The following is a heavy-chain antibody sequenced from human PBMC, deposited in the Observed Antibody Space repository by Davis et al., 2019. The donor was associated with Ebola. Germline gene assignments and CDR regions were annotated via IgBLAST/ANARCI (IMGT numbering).Heavy chain of an antibody. CDR1: AGTFSSYA. V-gene: IGHV1-69*06. Sequence: SVKVSCKASAGTFSSYAISWVRQPPGQGLEWMGGIIPIFGTANYAQKFQGRVTITADNSTSTAYMELSSLRSEDTAVYYCARLAGRYCSGGSCHHYYYGMDVWGQGTTVTVSS. CDR2: IIPIFGTA. J-gene: IGHJ6*02. D-gene: IGHD2-15*01. CDR3: ARLAGRYCSGGSCHHYYYGMDV.